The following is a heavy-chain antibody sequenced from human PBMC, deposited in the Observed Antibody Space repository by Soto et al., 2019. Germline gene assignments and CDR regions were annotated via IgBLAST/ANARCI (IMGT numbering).Heavy chain of an antibody. J-gene: IGHJ6*02. CDR2: ILSDGSKK. D-gene: IGHD6-13*01. V-gene: IGHV3-30*04. CDR1: GFTFSSYV. Sequence: QVQLEESGGGVVQPGRSLRLSCAASGFTFSSYVMHWVRQAPGKGLEWVAVILSDGSKKYYADSVKGRCSISRDNSKNTLYLQMNSLRAEDTAVYYCARDRYSRTWYRPGKGFDVWGQGTTVTVS. CDR3: ARDRYSRTWYRPGKGFDV.